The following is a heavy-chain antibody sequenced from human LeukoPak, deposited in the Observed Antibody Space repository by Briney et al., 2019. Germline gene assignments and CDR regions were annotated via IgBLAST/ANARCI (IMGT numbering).Heavy chain of an antibody. J-gene: IGHJ5*02. CDR2: IYTSGSP. Sequence: SETLSLTCTVSGASFSSYYWTWIRQPPGKGLEWIGYIYTSGSPNYSPSLKSRVTISLDTSKNQFSLKLSSVTAADTAVYYCVRLDQGATWFDPWGQGILVTVSS. V-gene: IGHV4-4*09. D-gene: IGHD1-26*01. CDR3: VRLDQGATWFDP. CDR1: GASFSSYY.